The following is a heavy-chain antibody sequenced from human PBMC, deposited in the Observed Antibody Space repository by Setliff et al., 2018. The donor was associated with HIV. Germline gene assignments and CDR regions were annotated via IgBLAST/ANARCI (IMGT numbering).Heavy chain of an antibody. D-gene: IGHD2-8*01. CDR2: IFYTGNT. J-gene: IGHJ5*02. CDR1: GGSISSSTYY. V-gene: IGHV4-39*01. CDR3: ARRGRDGVLIVFATGFDP. Sequence: LSLTCSVSGGSISSSTYYWGWIRQPPGKGLEWIGDIFYTGNTYYNPSLKSRVAISVDTSENQFSLKLNSVTAADTAVYYCARRGRDGVLIVFATGFDPWGQGTLVTVSS.